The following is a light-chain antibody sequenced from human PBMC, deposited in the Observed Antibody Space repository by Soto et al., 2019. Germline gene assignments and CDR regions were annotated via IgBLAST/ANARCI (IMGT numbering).Light chain of an antibody. CDR3: QQFNSYPYT. J-gene: IGKJ2*01. Sequence: DIQMTQSPSTLSASVGDRVIITCRASQSISSWLAWYQQKPGKAPKLLIYKASNLESGVPSTFSGSGSGTEFTLTISSLQPDDFATYYCQQFNSYPYTFGQGTKLEIK. CDR1: QSISSW. CDR2: KAS. V-gene: IGKV1-5*03.